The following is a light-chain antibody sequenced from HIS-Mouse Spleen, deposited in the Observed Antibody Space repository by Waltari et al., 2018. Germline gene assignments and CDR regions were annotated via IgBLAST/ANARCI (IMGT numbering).Light chain of an antibody. CDR3: YSTDSSGNHRV. V-gene: IGLV3-10*01. CDR2: EDS. CDR1: AVPKKS. Sequence: SYELTQPPSVSVSPGQTARITCSGHAVPKKSAYWYQQKSGQAPGLVIYEDSKRPSGIPERFSGSSSGTMATLTISGAQVEDEADYYCYSTDSSGNHRVFGGGTKLTVL. J-gene: IGLJ2*01.